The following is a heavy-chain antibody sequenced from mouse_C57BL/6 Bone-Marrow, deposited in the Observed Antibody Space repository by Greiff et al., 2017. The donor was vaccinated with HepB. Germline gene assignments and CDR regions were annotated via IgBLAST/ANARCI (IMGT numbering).Heavy chain of an antibody. D-gene: IGHD1-1*01. CDR2: IYPGSGNT. CDR3: ARVGYGSSYSFDN. V-gene: IGHV1-66*01. J-gene: IGHJ2*01. CDR1: GYSFTSYY. Sequence: VQLQQSGPELVMPGASVKISCKASGYSFTSYYIHWVKQRPGQGLEWIGWIYPGSGNTKYNEKFKGKATLTADTSSSTAYMQLSSLTSEDSAVYYCARVGYGSSYSFDNWGQGTTLPASS.